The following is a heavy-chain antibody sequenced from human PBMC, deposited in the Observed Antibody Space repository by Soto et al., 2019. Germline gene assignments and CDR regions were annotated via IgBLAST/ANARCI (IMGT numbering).Heavy chain of an antibody. CDR1: GGSISSSSYY. CDR3: GSFCMGMVRPPYYMDV. CDR2: IYYSGST. V-gene: IGHV4-39*01. Sequence: SETLSLTCTVSGGSISSSSYYWGWIRQPPGKGLEWIGSIYYSGSTYYNPSLKSRVTISIDTSKNQFSLKLGSVTAADTAVYYCGSFCMGMVRPPYYMDVWGRGTTVIVS. J-gene: IGHJ6*03. D-gene: IGHD3-10*01.